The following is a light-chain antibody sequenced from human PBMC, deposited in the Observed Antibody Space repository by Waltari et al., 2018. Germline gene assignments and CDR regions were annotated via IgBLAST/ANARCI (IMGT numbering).Light chain of an antibody. J-gene: IGLJ3*02. CDR2: GKN. CDR1: GLRNYY. Sequence: SSELTQDPALSVALLQTVRITCPAAGLRNYYASWYQQKPGQAPVLVIYGKNNRPSGIPDRFSGSSSGNTASLTITGAQAEDEADYYCNSRDSSGNHLVFGGGTKLTVL. CDR3: NSRDSSGNHLV. V-gene: IGLV3-19*01.